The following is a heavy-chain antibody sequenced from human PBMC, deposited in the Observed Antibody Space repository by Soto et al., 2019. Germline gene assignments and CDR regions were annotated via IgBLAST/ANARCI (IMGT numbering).Heavy chain of an antibody. V-gene: IGHV4-59*08. CDR1: GGSISSYY. J-gene: IGHJ4*02. CDR3: ARRYGGTFDY. Sequence: ETLSLTCTVSGGSISSYYWSWIRQPPGKGLEWIGYIYYSGSTNYNPSLKNRVTISVDTSKNQFSLKLSSVTAADTAVYYCARRYGGTFDYWGQGTLVTVSS. CDR2: IYYSGST. D-gene: IGHD2-15*01.